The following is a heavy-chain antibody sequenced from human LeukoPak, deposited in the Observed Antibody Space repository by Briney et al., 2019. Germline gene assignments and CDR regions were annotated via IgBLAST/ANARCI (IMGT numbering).Heavy chain of an antibody. J-gene: IGHJ2*01. V-gene: IGHV3-21*01. CDR3: ARDPLEGSWYFDL. CDR2: VSSTSSYI. D-gene: IGHD5-24*01. Sequence: GGSLRLSCAASGFTFSSYSVNWVRQAPGKGLEWVSSVSSTSSYIYYADSVKGRFTISRDNAKNSLFLQMNSLRAEDTAVYYCARDPLEGSWYFDLWGRGTLVTVSS. CDR1: GFTFSSYS.